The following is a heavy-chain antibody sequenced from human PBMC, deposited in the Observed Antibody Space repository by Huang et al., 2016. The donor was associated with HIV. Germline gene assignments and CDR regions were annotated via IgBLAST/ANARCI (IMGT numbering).Heavy chain of an antibody. CDR1: GFPFNNFG. Sequence: QVQLVESGGGVVQPGRSLRLFCLASGFPFNNFGMHWVRQAPGKGLGWVAVISYDGSSGRYSESVKGRFTISRDNPMDTLYLQMNSLRPDDTAVYYCAKESRWYSDLDNWGQGTLVTVSS. J-gene: IGHJ4*02. CDR3: AKESRWYSDLDN. CDR2: ISYDGSSG. D-gene: IGHD2-15*01. V-gene: IGHV3-30*18.